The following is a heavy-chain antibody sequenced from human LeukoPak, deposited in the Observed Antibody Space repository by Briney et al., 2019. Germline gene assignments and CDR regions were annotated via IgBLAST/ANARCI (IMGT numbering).Heavy chain of an antibody. D-gene: IGHD6-13*01. CDR1: GGSISSCY. CDR3: ARDAAGEQQLVRTYYFDY. V-gene: IGHV4-4*07. CDR2: IYTSGST. J-gene: IGHJ4*02. Sequence: ETLSLTCTVSGGSISSCYWSWIRQPAGKGLEWIGRIYTSGSTNYNPSLKSRVTMSVDASKNQFSLKLSSVTAADTAVYYCARDAAGEQQLVRTYYFDYWGQGTLVTVSS.